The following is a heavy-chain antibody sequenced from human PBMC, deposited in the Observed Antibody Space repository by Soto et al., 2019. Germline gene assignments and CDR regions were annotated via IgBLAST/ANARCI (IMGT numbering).Heavy chain of an antibody. CDR3: ARAELIRDVYNPFDY. D-gene: IGHD1-7*01. CDR2: NYYSVST. J-gene: IGHJ4*02. CDR1: GGSNISYY. V-gene: IGHV4-59*01. Sequence: PSETLSLTCTVSGGSNISYYCSWIRQPPLKVLEWIGYNYYSVSTNYNPSLKSRVTISLDTSKNQFSLKPSAVTAADTAVYYCARAELIRDVYNPFDYWGQGVLVTVSS.